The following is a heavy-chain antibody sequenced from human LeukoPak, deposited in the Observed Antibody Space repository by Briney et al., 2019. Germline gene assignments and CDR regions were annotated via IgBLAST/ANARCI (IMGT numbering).Heavy chain of an antibody. CDR1: GGSFSGYY. V-gene: IGHV4-34*01. J-gene: IGHJ2*01. D-gene: IGHD6-13*01. Sequence: SETLSLTCAVYGGSFSGYYWSWIRQPPGKGLEWIGEINHSGSTNYNPSFKSRVTISVDTSKNQFSLKLSSVTAADTAVYYCARGTGYSSSWRPGYFDLWGRGTLVTVSS. CDR2: INHSGST. CDR3: ARGTGYSSSWRPGYFDL.